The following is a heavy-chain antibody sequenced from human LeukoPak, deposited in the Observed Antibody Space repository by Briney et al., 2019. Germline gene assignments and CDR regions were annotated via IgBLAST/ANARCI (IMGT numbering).Heavy chain of an antibody. J-gene: IGHJ4*02. CDR3: VRDFRSADY. CDR2: ICPDGTVT. Sequence: GGSLRLSCAASGFTFSTYCMHWVRQAPGKGPMWVSRICPDGTVTNYADSVKARFIISRDNARNTVYLQMNSLRVKDTAVYYCVRDFRSADYWGQGTLVTVSS. V-gene: IGHV3-74*01. CDR1: GFTFSTYC.